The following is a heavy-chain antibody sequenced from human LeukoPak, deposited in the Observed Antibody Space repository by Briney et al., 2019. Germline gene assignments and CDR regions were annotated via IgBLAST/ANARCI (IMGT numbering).Heavy chain of an antibody. CDR2: IYSTGSI. Sequence: KPSETLSLTCTLSGGSFSNYYWTWIRQPPGKGLEWLGYIYSTGSISYNPSLKSRVTISIDTSKNTFSLKLTSVTAADTAVYFCARWNLDLAYDIWGQGTMVTVSS. CDR3: ARWNLDLAYDI. J-gene: IGHJ3*02. V-gene: IGHV4-59*08. CDR1: GGSFSNYY. D-gene: IGHD1-1*01.